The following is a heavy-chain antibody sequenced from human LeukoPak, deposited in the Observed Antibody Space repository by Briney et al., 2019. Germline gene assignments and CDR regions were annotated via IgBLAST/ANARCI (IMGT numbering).Heavy chain of an antibody. V-gene: IGHV4-39*07. Sequence: SETLSLTCTVSGGSISSRSYYWGWIRQPPGKGLEWIGSIYNSESTYYNPCLKSRVTISVDTSKNQLSLKVSSVTAADTAVYYCASGEPRYSSRIVVGDNWGQGTLVTVSS. CDR1: GGSISSRSYY. J-gene: IGHJ4*02. D-gene: IGHD3-22*01. CDR3: ASGEPRYSSRIVVGDN. CDR2: IYNSEST.